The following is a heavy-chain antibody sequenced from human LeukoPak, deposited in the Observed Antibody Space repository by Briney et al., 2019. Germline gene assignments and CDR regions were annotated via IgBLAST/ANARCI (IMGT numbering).Heavy chain of an antibody. J-gene: IGHJ4*02. CDR1: GYTFTSYY. CDR3: ARPHSGWYFFDY. D-gene: IGHD6-19*01. Sequence: GASVKVSCKASGYTFTSYYMHWLRQAPGQGLEWMGIINPSGGSTSYAQKFQGRVTMTRDTSTSTVYMELSSLRSEDTAVYYCARPHSGWYFFDYWGQGTLVTVSS. V-gene: IGHV1-46*01. CDR2: INPSGGST.